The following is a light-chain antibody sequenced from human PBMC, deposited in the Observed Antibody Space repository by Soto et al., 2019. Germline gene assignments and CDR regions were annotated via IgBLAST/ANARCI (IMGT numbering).Light chain of an antibody. Sequence: DFQMTQSPPTLSASVGDSVTITCRASQSINNWLAWYQQKPGKAPKVLIYDASYLESGVPSRFSGSGSGTEFTLTISSLQPDDFATYYCQQYNSYRYTFGQGTKLEIK. J-gene: IGKJ2*01. CDR3: QQYNSYRYT. V-gene: IGKV1-5*01. CDR1: QSINNW. CDR2: DAS.